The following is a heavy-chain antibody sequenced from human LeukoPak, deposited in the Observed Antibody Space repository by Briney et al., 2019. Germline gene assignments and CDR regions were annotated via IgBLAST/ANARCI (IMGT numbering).Heavy chain of an antibody. CDR1: GFTVSRNY. D-gene: IGHD4-17*01. V-gene: IGHV3-66*02. Sequence: GGSLRLSCAASGFTVSRNYMTWVRQAPGKGLEWVSVLYGGGSAYYADSVKGRFTISRDNSKNTLYLQMNSLRAEDTAVYYCATGGDYGDPFDYWGQGTLVTVSS. J-gene: IGHJ4*02. CDR2: LYGGGSA. CDR3: ATGGDYGDPFDY.